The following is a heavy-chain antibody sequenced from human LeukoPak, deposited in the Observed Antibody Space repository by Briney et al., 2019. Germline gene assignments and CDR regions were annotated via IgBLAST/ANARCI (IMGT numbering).Heavy chain of an antibody. J-gene: IGHJ6*02. CDR1: GFTFSDDN. CDR2: ITNGGSTI. Sequence: PGGSLRLSCAASGFTFSDDNMNWVRQAPGQGLEWISYITNGGSTIHHADSVKGRFTISRDNAKKTPYLQMNSLRAEDTAVYYCARSIGLTGGGVDVWGQGTTVTVSS. CDR3: ARSIGLTGGGVDV. V-gene: IGHV3-11*01. D-gene: IGHD3-9*01.